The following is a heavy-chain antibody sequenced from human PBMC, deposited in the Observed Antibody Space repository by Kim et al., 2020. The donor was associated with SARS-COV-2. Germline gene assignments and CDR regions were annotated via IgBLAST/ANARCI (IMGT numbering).Heavy chain of an antibody. D-gene: IGHD3-9*01. J-gene: IGHJ4*02. CDR1: GYTFTSYA. Sequence: ASVKVSCKASGYTFTSYAMNWVRQAPGQGLEWMGWINTNTGNPTYAQGFTGRFVFSLDTSVSTAYLQISSLKAEDTAVYYCARVDILTGYWRYYFDYWGQGTLVTVSS. CDR2: INTNTGNP. CDR3: ARVDILTGYWRYYFDY. V-gene: IGHV7-4-1*02.